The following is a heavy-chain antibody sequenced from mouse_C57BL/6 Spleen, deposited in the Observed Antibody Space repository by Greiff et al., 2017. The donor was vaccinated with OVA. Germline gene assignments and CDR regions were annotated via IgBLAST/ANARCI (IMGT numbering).Heavy chain of an antibody. D-gene: IGHD1-1*01. J-gene: IGHJ1*03. CDR1: GFPFTDYY. CDR3: ARGATEVATDWYFDV. V-gene: IGHV1-36*01. CDR2: VYPYNGGT. Sequence: EVQLQQSGPVLVKPGPSVKISCKASGFPFTDYYMHWVKQSHGKSLEWIGLVYPYNGGTSYNQKFKGKATLTVDTSSSTAYMELNSLTSEDSAFYYCARGATEVATDWYFDVWGTGTTVTVSS.